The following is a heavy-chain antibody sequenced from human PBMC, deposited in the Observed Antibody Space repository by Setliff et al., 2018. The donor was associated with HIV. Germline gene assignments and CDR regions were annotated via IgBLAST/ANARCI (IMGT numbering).Heavy chain of an antibody. CDR2: INSDGSII. CDR3: ARIDGEAADTNY. J-gene: IGHJ4*02. V-gene: IGHV3-74*01. CDR1: GFTFSGYW. Sequence: PGGSLRLSCAASGFTFSGYWMHWVRQAPGKGLEWVSYINSDGSIITYGESVKGRFTISRDNAKNTLYLQMNSLRAEDTAVYYCARIDGEAADTNYWGQGTLVTVSS. D-gene: IGHD6-13*01.